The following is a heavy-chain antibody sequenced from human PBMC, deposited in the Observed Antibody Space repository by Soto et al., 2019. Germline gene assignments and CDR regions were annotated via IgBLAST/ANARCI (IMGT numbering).Heavy chain of an antibody. CDR3: ASAHQSSSSFPGYFGF. CDR2: IRNRAYGGTT. D-gene: IGHD6-6*01. Sequence: GGSLRLSCTASGFTFGDYTMSWFRQAPGKGLEWVGFIRNRAYGGTTEYAASVKGRFTISRDDSRSIAYLQLNSLKTEDTAVYYCASAHQSSSSFPGYFGFWGQGTLVTVSS. J-gene: IGHJ4*02. CDR1: GFTFGDYT. V-gene: IGHV3-49*03.